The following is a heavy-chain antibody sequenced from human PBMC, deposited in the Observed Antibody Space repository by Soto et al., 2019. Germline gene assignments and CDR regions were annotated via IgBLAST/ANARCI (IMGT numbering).Heavy chain of an antibody. CDR3: ARHYGDYYFDH. CDR1: GGSISSGDYY. J-gene: IGHJ4*02. D-gene: IGHD4-17*01. V-gene: IGHV4-30-4*01. Sequence: SETLSLTCTVSGGSISSGDYYWSWIRQPPGKGLEWIGYIYYSGSTYYNPSLKSRVTISLDTSKNQFSLKLSSVTAADTAVYNCARHYGDYYFDHWGQGTLVTVSS. CDR2: IYYSGST.